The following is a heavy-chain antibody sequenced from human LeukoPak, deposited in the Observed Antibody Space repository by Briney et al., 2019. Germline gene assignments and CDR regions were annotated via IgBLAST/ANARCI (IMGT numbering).Heavy chain of an antibody. V-gene: IGHV3-48*03. D-gene: IGHD3-22*01. CDR3: ARGGDSSGYSL. CDR2: ISSSGSTI. CDR1: GFTFSSYE. Sequence: GGSLGLSCAASGFTFSSYEMNWVRQAPGKGLEWVSYISSSGSTIYYADPVKGRFTISRDNAKNSLYLQMNSLRAEDTAVYYCARGGDSSGYSLWGQGTLVTVSS. J-gene: IGHJ4*02.